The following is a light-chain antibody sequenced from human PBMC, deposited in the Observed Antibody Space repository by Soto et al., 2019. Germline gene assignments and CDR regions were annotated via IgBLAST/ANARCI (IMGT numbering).Light chain of an antibody. Sequence: QSALTQPASVSGSPGQSITISCTGTSSDVGGYNYVSWYQQHPGKAPKLMIYDVSNRPSGVSNRFSGSKSGNTASLTISGLQADDEADYYCSSYTSSSSSLFGTGTKVTVL. J-gene: IGLJ1*01. CDR1: SSDVGGYNY. CDR2: DVS. V-gene: IGLV2-14*01. CDR3: SSYTSSSSSL.